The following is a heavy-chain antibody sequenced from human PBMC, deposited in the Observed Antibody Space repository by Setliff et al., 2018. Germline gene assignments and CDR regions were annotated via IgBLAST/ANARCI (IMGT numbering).Heavy chain of an antibody. D-gene: IGHD3-10*01. CDR3: ARDRGRGWFGGMDV. V-gene: IGHV4-59*11. Sequence: PSETLSLTCTVSGGSISSHYWSWIRQPPGKGLEWIGSIYYSGSTNYNPSLKSRVTISVDKSKNQFSLKLSSVTAADTAVYYCARDRGRGWFGGMDVWGQGTTVTVSS. CDR2: IYYSGST. CDR1: GGSISSHY. J-gene: IGHJ6*02.